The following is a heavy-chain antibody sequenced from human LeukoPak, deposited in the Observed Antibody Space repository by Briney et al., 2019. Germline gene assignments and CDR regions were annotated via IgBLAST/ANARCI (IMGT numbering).Heavy chain of an antibody. Sequence: ASVKVSCKASGYTFTIYDNNWVRQAPGQGLEWMGWMNPNSGNAGYAQKFQGRVTMTRNTSISTAYMELSSLRSEDTAVYYCARVSYGDYGYYYMDVWGKGTTVTISS. CDR2: MNPNSGNA. CDR1: GYTFTIYD. D-gene: IGHD4-17*01. J-gene: IGHJ6*03. CDR3: ARVSYGDYGYYYMDV. V-gene: IGHV1-8*01.